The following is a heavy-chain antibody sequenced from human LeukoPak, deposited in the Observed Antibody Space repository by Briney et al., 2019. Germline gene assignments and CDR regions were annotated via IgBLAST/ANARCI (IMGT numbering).Heavy chain of an antibody. CDR3: ARNIVVVPAHIDY. Sequence: SETLSLTCTVSGGSISSGDYYWSWIRQPPGKGLEWIGYIYYSGSTYYNPSLKSRVTISVDTSKNQFSLKLSSVTAADTAVYYCARNIVVVPAHIDYWGQGTLVTVSS. D-gene: IGHD2-2*01. V-gene: IGHV4-30-4*01. J-gene: IGHJ4*02. CDR2: IYYSGST. CDR1: GGSISSGDYY.